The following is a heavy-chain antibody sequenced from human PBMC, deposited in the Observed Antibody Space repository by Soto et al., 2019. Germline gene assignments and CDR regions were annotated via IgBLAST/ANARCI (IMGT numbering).Heavy chain of an antibody. CDR2: IKSKTDGGTT. V-gene: IGHV3-15*01. CDR1: GFTFSNAW. CDR3: TTVRIAIVVVVAAYDAFDI. J-gene: IGHJ3*02. Sequence: GGSLRLSCAASGFTFSNAWMSWVRQAPGKGLEWVGRIKSKTDGGTTDYAAPVKGRFTISRDDSKNTLYLQMNSLKTEDTAVYYCTTVRIAIVVVVAAYDAFDIWGQGTMVTVSS. D-gene: IGHD2-15*01.